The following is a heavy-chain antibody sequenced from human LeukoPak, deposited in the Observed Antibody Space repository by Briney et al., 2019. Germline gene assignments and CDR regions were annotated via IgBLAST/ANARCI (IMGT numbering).Heavy chain of an antibody. D-gene: IGHD1-20*01. V-gene: IGHV3-48*04. Sequence: GGSLRLSCAASGFTFSSYSMNWVRQAPGTGLEWVSYISSSSSTMYYADSVKGRFTISRDNAKNSLYLQMNSLRAEDTAVYYCAGHNWNDDDWSDPWGQGTLVTVSS. CDR1: GFTFSSYS. CDR3: AGHNWNDDDWSDP. J-gene: IGHJ5*02. CDR2: ISSSSSTM.